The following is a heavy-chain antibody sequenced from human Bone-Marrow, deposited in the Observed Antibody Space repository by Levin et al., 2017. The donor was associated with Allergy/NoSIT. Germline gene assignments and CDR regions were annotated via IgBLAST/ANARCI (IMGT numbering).Heavy chain of an antibody. CDR2: IYYSGST. D-gene: IGHD3-3*02. CDR3: ARVSHYDYYMDV. CDR1: GGSIRSYY. V-gene: IGHV4-59*01. J-gene: IGHJ6*03. Sequence: SETLSLTCTVSGGSIRSYYWSWIRQPPGKGLEWIGYIYYSGSTNYNPSLKSRVTISVDTSKNQFSLNLSSVTAADTAVYYCARVSHYDYYMDVWGKGTTVTVSS.